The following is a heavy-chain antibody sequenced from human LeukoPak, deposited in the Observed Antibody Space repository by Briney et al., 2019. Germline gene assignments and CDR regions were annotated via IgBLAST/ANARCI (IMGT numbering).Heavy chain of an antibody. D-gene: IGHD4-17*01. J-gene: IGHJ4*02. CDR3: ARDMYGDGLDY. CDR2: IYNSGSA. Sequence: SETLSLTCTVSGDSINSGSYYWSWIRQPAGKGLEWIGRIYNSGSANYNPSLKSRVTISVDTSKNQFSLRLSSVTAADTAVYYCARDMYGDGLDYWGQGTLVTVSS. V-gene: IGHV4-61*02. CDR1: GDSINSGSYY.